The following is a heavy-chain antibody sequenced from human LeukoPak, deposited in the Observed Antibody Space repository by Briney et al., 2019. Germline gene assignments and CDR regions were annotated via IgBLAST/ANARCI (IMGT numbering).Heavy chain of an antibody. CDR2: IWNDGSNK. CDR1: GFTFSSYG. V-gene: IGHV3-33*06. J-gene: IGHJ4*02. Sequence: PGGSLRLSCAASGFTFSSYGMHWVRQAPGKGLEWVAVIWNDGSNKYYVDSVKGRFTISRDNSKNTLYLQMNSLRAEDTAVYYCAKDAFLEWLLGDYFDYWGQGTLVTVSS. CDR3: AKDAFLEWLLGDYFDY. D-gene: IGHD3-3*02.